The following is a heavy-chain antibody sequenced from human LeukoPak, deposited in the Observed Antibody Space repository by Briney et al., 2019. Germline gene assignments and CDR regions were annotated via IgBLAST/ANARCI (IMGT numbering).Heavy chain of an antibody. J-gene: IGHJ5*02. D-gene: IGHD6-13*01. V-gene: IGHV3-21*01. CDR3: AREPRQIAAAKINWFDP. Sequence: GGSLRLSCAASGFTFSSYSMNWVRQAPGKGLEWVSSISSSSSYVYYADSVKGRFTISRDNAKNSLYLQMNSLRAEDTAVYYCAREPRQIAAAKINWFDPWGQETLVTVSS. CDR2: ISSSSSYV. CDR1: GFTFSSYS.